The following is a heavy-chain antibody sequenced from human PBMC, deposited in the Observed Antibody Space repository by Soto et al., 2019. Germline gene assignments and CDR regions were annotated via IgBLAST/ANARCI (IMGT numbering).Heavy chain of an antibody. J-gene: IGHJ6*02. Sequence: GVSLRLSCAASGFTFSSYGMHWVRQAPGKGLEWVAVISYDGSNKYYADSVKGRFTISRDNSKNTLYLQMNSLRAEDTAVYYCAKDHDQFSGYQKRDYYYYGMDVWGQGTTVTVSS. V-gene: IGHV3-30*18. CDR3: AKDHDQFSGYQKRDYYYYGMDV. CDR1: GFTFSSYG. D-gene: IGHD3-22*01. CDR2: ISYDGSNK.